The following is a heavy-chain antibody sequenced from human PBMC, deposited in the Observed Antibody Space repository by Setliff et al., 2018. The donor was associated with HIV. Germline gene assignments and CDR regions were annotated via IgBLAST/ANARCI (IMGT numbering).Heavy chain of an antibody. Sequence: SETLSLTCTVSGDSISSGGYYWSWIRQPAGKGLEWIGRIYTSGSTNYNPSLKSRVTISIDTSKNQFSLKVTSVTAADTAVYYCVRHWGSGWYMAMDVWGKGTTVTVSS. D-gene: IGHD6-19*01. CDR3: VRHWGSGWYMAMDV. V-gene: IGHV4-61*02. CDR1: GDSISSGGYY. CDR2: IYTSGST. J-gene: IGHJ6*04.